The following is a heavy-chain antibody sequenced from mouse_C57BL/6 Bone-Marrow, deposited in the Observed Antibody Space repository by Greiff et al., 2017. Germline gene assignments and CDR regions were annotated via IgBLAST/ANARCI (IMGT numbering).Heavy chain of an antibody. CDR2: ISDGGSYT. V-gene: IGHV5-4*01. D-gene: IGHD2-2*01. J-gene: IGHJ3*01. CDR3: ARDFYGYDGFAY. CDR1: GFTFSSYA. Sequence: DVMLVESGGGLVKPGGSLKLSCAASGFTFSSYAMSWVRQTPEKRLEWVATISDGGSYTYYPDNVKGRFTISRDNAKNNLYLQMSHLKSEDTAMYYCARDFYGYDGFAYWGQGTLVTVSA.